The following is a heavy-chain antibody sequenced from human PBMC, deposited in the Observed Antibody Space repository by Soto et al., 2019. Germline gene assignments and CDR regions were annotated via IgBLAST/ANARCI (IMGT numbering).Heavy chain of an antibody. J-gene: IGHJ4*02. D-gene: IGHD2-15*01. Sequence: SVKVSCKASGYTFTSYAMHWVRQAPGQRLEWMGWIVVGSGNTNYAQKFQERVTITRDMSTSTAYMELSSLRSEDTAVYYCAAVGGYSTDYWGQGTLVTVPQ. CDR2: IVVGSGNT. CDR1: GYTFTSYA. CDR3: AAVGGYSTDY. V-gene: IGHV1-58*02.